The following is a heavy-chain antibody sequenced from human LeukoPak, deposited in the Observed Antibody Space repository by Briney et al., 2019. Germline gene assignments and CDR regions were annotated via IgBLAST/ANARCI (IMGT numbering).Heavy chain of an antibody. J-gene: IGHJ4*02. CDR2: ISNNGYNE. V-gene: IGHV3-30*18. D-gene: IGHD1-1*01. Sequence: GGSLRISCAVSGVTFSTYGMHWVRQAPGKGLEWVAVISNNGYNEYYADSVKGRFTISRDNSKNRLYLQMNSLRPEDTAVYHCAKGLATNVRAIDYWGQGILVTVSS. CDR1: GVTFSTYG. CDR3: AKGLATNVRAIDY.